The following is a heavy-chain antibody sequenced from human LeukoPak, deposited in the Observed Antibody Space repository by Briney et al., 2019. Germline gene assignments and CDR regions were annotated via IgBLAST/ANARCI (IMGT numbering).Heavy chain of an antibody. CDR3: AGKKVAGTGIPNWFDP. D-gene: IGHD6-19*01. CDR1: GFTFSHYT. V-gene: IGHV3-48*04. Sequence: QTGGSLRLSCAASGFTFSHYTMNWVRQAPGKGLEWVSYISSSGSTLYYADSVKGRFTISRDNAKNSLYLQMNSLRAEDTAVYYCAGKKVAGTGIPNWFDPWGQGTLVTVSS. CDR2: ISSSGSTL. J-gene: IGHJ5*02.